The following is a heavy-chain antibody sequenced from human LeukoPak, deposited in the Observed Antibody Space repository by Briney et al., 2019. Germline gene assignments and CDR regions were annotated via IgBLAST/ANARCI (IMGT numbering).Heavy chain of an antibody. D-gene: IGHD1-14*01. CDR2: IDPSDSYT. J-gene: IGHJ3*02. Sequence: GESLKISCTGSGYTFTSYWITWVRQMPGKGLEWMGKIDPSDSYTNYSPSFQGHVTIPTDKSISTAYLQWSSLKASAAAIYYCARAIGGSDAFGIWGQGTMVTVSS. CDR3: ARAIGGSDAFGI. V-gene: IGHV5-10-1*01. CDR1: GYTFTSYW.